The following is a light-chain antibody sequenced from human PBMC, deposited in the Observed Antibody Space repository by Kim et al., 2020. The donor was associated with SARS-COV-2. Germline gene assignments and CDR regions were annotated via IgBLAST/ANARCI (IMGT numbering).Light chain of an antibody. CDR1: SIGGKS. V-gene: IGLV3-21*04. J-gene: IGLJ1*01. CDR2: YDS. Sequence: PGKTARMPCGANSIGGKSVQGCRRKPGQAPVLVIYYDSDRPSGSPERFSGSNSGTTATLTISGVEAGDEADYYCQVGDSSSEHNYVFGTGTKVTVL. CDR3: QVGDSSSEHNYV.